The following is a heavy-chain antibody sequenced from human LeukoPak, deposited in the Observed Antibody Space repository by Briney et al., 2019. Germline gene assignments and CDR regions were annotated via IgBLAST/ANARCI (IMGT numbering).Heavy chain of an antibody. J-gene: IGHJ4*02. Sequence: GGSLRLSCAASGFTFSDYYMSWIRQAPGKGLEWVSYISSSSSYTDYADSVKGRFTISRDNAKNSLYLQMNSLRAEDTAVYYCAREVKAVPGDESFDYWGQGTLVTVSS. V-gene: IGHV3-11*05. CDR3: AREVKAVPGDESFDY. CDR2: ISSSSSYT. D-gene: IGHD6-19*01. CDR1: GFTFSDYY.